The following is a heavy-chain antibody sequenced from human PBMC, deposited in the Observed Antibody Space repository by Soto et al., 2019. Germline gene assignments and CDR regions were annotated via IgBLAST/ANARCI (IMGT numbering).Heavy chain of an antibody. V-gene: IGHV3-23*01. CDR3: AKDRLGGALDY. J-gene: IGHJ4*02. CDR1: GFIFRNYD. Sequence: EVQLLQAGVGVGQPWGSLSLSCAASGFIFRNYDLNWVLQAPGRGLEGVSIVTSRGDTTYYAVSVKGWFTISRDTSKNKLYLRGNSLTAEDKSVNYCAKDRLGGALDYWGQGTLVSVSS. D-gene: IGHD3-16*01. CDR2: VTSRGDTT.